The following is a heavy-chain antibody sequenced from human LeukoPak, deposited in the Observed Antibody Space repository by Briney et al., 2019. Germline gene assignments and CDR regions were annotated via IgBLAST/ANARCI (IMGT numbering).Heavy chain of an antibody. D-gene: IGHD1-1*01. J-gene: IGHJ4*02. CDR1: GFTVTDYA. CDR2: MSDIGPNT. CDR3: ADNLSR. Sequence: KSGGSLRLSCAASGFTVTDYAMTWIRQSPGKGLEWVSSMSDIGPNTYYADSVKGRFTVSRDSAKNSLYLQMNSLRAEDTAVYFCADNLSRWGQGTLVTVSS. V-gene: IGHV3-11*04.